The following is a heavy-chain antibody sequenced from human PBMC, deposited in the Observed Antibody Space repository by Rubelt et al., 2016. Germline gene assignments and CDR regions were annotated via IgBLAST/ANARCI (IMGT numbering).Heavy chain of an antibody. J-gene: IGHJ4*02. D-gene: IGHD1-26*01. CDR1: GFSFSSYA. V-gene: IGHV3-23*01. CDR2: ISGSGDKT. CDR3: AQGRCELPH. Sequence: EVQLLDSGGGLVQPGGSLRLSCAASGFSFSSYAMSWVRQAPGKGLEWVSGISGSGDKTYYADSVKGRFTISRDNSKNTLYLQMNNLRAEDTAVYYCAQGRCELPHWGQGTLVTVSS.